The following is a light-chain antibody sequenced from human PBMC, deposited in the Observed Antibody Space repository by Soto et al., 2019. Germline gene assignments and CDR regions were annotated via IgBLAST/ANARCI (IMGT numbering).Light chain of an antibody. CDR1: QSVSSN. Sequence: EIVMTQSPATLSVSPGERATLSFRASQSVSSNLAWYQQKPGQAPRLVIYGASTRATGVPARFSGSGSGTEFTLTISSLHSEDFAVYYCQQCNNWPWTFGQGTKVDI. V-gene: IGKV3-15*01. CDR3: QQCNNWPWT. J-gene: IGKJ1*01. CDR2: GAS.